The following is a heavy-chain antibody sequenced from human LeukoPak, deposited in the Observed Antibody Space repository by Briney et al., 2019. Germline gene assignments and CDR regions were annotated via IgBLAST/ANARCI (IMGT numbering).Heavy chain of an antibody. D-gene: IGHD3-3*01. V-gene: IGHV1-2*02. CDR3: ARDLHQYYDFWSGLYYYYMDV. CDR1: GYTFTGYY. CDR2: INPNSGGT. J-gene: IGHJ6*03. Sequence: ASVKVSCKASGYTFTGYYMHWVRQAPGQGLEWMGWINPNSGGTNYAQKLQGRVTMTTDTSTSTAYMELRSLRSDDTAVYYCARDLHQYYDFWSGLYYYYMDVWGKGTTVTVSS.